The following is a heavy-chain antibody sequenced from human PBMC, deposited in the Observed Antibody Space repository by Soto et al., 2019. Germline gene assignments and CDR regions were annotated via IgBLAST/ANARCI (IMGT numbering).Heavy chain of an antibody. Sequence: TLSLTCAISGDSVSSNSAAWNWIRQSPSRGLEWLGRTYYRSKWYNDYAVSVKSRITINPDTSKNQFSLQLNSVTPEDTAVYYCARGGSITIFGVVRYYGMDVWVQGTPVTVSS. CDR3: ARGGSITIFGVVRYYGMDV. J-gene: IGHJ6*01. CDR2: TYYRSKWYN. D-gene: IGHD3-3*01. V-gene: IGHV6-1*01. CDR1: GDSVSSNSAA.